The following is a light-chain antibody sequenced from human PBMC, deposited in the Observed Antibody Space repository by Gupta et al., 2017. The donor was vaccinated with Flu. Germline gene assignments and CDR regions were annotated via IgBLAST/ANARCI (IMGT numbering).Light chain of an antibody. CDR2: DVS. Sequence: QSALTQPRSVSGSPGQSVTISCTGTSSDVGGYNYVSWYQQHPGKAPKVMIYDVSRRPSGVPDRFSGSKSDNTASLTISGLQAEDEADDYCCSYAGSYRWVFGGGTKL. CDR1: SSDVGGYNY. V-gene: IGLV2-11*01. CDR3: CSYAGSYRWV. J-gene: IGLJ3*02.